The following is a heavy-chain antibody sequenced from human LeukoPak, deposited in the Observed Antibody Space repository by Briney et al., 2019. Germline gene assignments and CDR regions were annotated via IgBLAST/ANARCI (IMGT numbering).Heavy chain of an antibody. D-gene: IGHD2-15*01. CDR2: IYYRGRT. CDR3: ARPNIHCSGGSCYPGGAFDI. Sequence: SETLSLTCTVSGGSISSSSYNWGWIRQPPGKGLEWIGSIYYRGRTYYNPSLKSRVTLFVDTSKNQFSLKLSSVTAADTAVYYRARPNIHCSGGSCYPGGAFDIWGQGTMVTVSS. V-gene: IGHV4-39*01. J-gene: IGHJ3*02. CDR1: GGSISSSSYN.